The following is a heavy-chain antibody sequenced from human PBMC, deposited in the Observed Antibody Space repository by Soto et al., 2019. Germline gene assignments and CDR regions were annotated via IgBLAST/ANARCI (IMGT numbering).Heavy chain of an antibody. V-gene: IGHV4-34*01. Sequence: QVQLQQWGAGLLKPSETLSLTCAVYGGSFSGYYWCWIRQPPAKGLEWNGEINHSGSTNYNPSLTSPVTISVDTSKNQFSPDLSAVTPADTAVYDRARQAILGWSRFWGQGTLVTVSS. D-gene: IGHD6-19*01. CDR2: INHSGST. CDR3: ARQAILGWSRF. CDR1: GGSFSGYY. J-gene: IGHJ4*02.